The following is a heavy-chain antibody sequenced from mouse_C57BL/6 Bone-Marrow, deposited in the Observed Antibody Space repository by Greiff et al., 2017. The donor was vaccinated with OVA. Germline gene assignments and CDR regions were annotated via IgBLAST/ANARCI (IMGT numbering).Heavy chain of an antibody. V-gene: IGHV1-64*01. CDR3: AREGWLLLAWFAY. D-gene: IGHD2-3*01. J-gene: IGHJ3*01. CDR2: IHPNSGST. Sequence: QVQLKQPGAELVKPGASVKLSCKASGYTFTSYWMHWVKQRPGQGLEWIGMIHPNSGSTNYNEKFKSKATLTVDKSSSTAYMQLSSLTSEDSAVYYCAREGWLLLAWFAYWGQGTLVTVSA. CDR1: GYTFTSYW.